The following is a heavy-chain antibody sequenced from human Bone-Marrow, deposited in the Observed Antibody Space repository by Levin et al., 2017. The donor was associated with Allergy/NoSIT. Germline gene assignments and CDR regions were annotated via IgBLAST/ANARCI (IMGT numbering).Heavy chain of an antibody. CDR1: GFQFSNYG. CDR3: AKDLSVPGTVTGLFTWDS. V-gene: IGHV3-30*18. D-gene: IGHD6-19*01. Sequence: GGSLRLSCEASGFQFSNYGMHWVRQTPGKGLQWVATISFHGGSEYYVDSVKGRFTISRDNSKNTLYLQMSSLRVDDTAVYYCAKDLSVPGTVTGLFTWDSWGQGTLVAVSA. CDR2: ISFHGGSE. J-gene: IGHJ4*02.